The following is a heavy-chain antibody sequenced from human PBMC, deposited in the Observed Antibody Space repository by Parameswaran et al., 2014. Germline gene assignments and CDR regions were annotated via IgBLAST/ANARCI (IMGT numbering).Heavy chain of an antibody. J-gene: IGHJ6*02. CDR3: ASEYNGGMDV. V-gene: IGHV4-59*01. D-gene: IGHD1-14*01. CDR2: IYYSGST. Sequence: RWIRQPPGKGLEWIGYIYYSGSTNYNPSLKSRVTISVDTSKNQFSLKLSSVTAADTAVYYCASEYNGGMDVWGQGTTVTVSS.